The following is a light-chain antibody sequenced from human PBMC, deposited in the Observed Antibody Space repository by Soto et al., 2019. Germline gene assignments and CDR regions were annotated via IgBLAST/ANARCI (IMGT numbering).Light chain of an antibody. J-gene: IGKJ3*01. CDR3: QYSRSSPFT. V-gene: IGKV3-20*01. CDR2: GAS. CDR1: QSVSSSY. Sequence: EIVLTQSPGTLSLSPGERATLSCRASQSVSSSYLAWYQQKLGQAPRLLIYGASSRATGIPDRFSGSGSGTDFTLSISRLEPEDFAVYYCQYSRSSPFTFGPGTKVDVK.